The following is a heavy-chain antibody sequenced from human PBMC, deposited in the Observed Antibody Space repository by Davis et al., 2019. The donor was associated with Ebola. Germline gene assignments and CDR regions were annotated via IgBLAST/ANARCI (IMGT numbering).Heavy chain of an antibody. Sequence: GESLKISCAASGFSFSDYAFNWVRQAPGKGLEWVSAISGTGYSTYYIDSVRGRFTISRDNSKNTLYLQMNSLGAADTATYYCARGRRGNYPVYSFIYWGQGTLVTVSS. D-gene: IGHD1-1*01. CDR3: ARGRRGNYPVYSFIY. J-gene: IGHJ4*02. CDR2: ISGTGYST. CDR1: GFSFSDYA. V-gene: IGHV3-23*01.